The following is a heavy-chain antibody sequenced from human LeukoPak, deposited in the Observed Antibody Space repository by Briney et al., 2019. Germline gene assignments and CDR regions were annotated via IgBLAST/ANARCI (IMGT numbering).Heavy chain of an antibody. CDR2: IKSKADGGTT. CDR1: GFTFTNAW. D-gene: IGHD3-22*01. V-gene: IGHV3-15*01. J-gene: IGHJ4*02. Sequence: GGSLTLSCAASGFTFTNAWMSWVRQAPGKGPEWVGHIKSKADGGTTDYTAPVKGRFIISRDDSKNTLYLQMNSLKTDDTAVYCCTKYDTSVNFDYWGQGTLVTVSP. CDR3: TKYDTSVNFDY.